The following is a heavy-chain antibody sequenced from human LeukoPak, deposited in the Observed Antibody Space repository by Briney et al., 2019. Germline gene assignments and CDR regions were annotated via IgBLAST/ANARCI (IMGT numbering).Heavy chain of an antibody. V-gene: IGHV4-4*07. D-gene: IGHD5-12*01. CDR2: IYTSGST. Sequence: SETLSLTCTASGGSISSFYWSWIRQPAGKGLEWIGRIYTSGSTNYNPSLKSRVTMSVDTSKNQFSLKLYSVTAADTAVYYCARRYSGYGNAFDIWGQGTMVTVSS. CDR1: GGSISSFY. J-gene: IGHJ3*02. CDR3: ARRYSGYGNAFDI.